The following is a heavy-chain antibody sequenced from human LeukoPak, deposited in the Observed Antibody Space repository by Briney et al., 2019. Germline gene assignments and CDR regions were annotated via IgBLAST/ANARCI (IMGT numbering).Heavy chain of an antibody. CDR3: ARITAVAYDY. CDR1: GYSISSGYY. D-gene: IGHD6-19*01. Sequence: PSETLSLTCAVSGYSISSGYYWGWIRQPPGKGLEWIGSIYHSGTTYYNPSLKSRVTISVDTSKNQFSLKLSSVTAADTAVYYCARITAVAYDYWGQGTLATVSS. CDR2: IYHSGTT. V-gene: IGHV4-38-2*01. J-gene: IGHJ4*02.